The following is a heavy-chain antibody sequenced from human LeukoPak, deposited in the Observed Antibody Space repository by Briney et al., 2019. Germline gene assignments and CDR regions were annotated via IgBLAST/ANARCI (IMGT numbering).Heavy chain of an antibody. CDR1: GYTFTSYD. Sequence: ASVKVSCKASGYTFTSYDINWVRQATGQGLEWMGWMNPNSGNTGYAQKFRGRVTMTRNTSISTAYMELSSLRSEDTAVYYCARPYSSSWYWFDPWGQGTLVTVSS. V-gene: IGHV1-8*01. D-gene: IGHD6-13*01. CDR2: MNPNSGNT. CDR3: ARPYSSSWYWFDP. J-gene: IGHJ5*02.